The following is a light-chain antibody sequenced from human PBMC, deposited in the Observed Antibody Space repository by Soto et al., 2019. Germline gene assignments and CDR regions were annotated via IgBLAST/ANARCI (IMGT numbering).Light chain of an antibody. Sequence: DIKMTQSPSTLSASVGDRVTITCRASQSISNWLAWYQQKPGKAPKLLIYKASTLESGVPSRFSGSGSGTEFSLTISSLQPDDFATYYCQQFNTNSLITFGQGTRLEIK. V-gene: IGKV1-5*03. CDR3: QQFNTNSLIT. CDR2: KAS. CDR1: QSISNW. J-gene: IGKJ5*01.